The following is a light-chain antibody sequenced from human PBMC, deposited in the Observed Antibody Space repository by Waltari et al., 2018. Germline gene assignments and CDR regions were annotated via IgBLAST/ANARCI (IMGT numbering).Light chain of an antibody. V-gene: IGKV1-5*03. Sequence: DIQMTQSPSTLSASVGDRVIFSCRASQSVSKWLTWYQQKPGKAPKLLIYKASTLESGVPSRFSGSGSGTEFTLTISSLQPEDFATYYCQQYNSYSLLSFGGGTKVEIK. J-gene: IGKJ4*01. CDR3: QQYNSYSLLS. CDR2: KAS. CDR1: QSVSKW.